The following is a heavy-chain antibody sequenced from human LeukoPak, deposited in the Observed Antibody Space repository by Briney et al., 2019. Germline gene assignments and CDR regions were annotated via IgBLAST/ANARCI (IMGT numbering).Heavy chain of an antibody. D-gene: IGHD6-19*01. CDR2: TYYRSKWYS. Sequence: LSQTLSLTCAISGDSVSSNSAAWNWIRQSPSRGLEWLGRTYYRSKWYSDYAVSVKSRITINPDTSKNQFSLQLNSVTPEDTAVYYCARGSSGWYAVGFDYWGQGALVTVSS. V-gene: IGHV6-1*01. CDR3: ARGSSGWYAVGFDY. J-gene: IGHJ4*02. CDR1: GDSVSSNSAA.